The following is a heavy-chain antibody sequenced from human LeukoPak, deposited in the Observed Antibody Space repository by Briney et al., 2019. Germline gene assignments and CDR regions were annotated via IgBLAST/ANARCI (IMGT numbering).Heavy chain of an antibody. CDR2: ITSSGVET. Sequence: GGSLRLSCSASQFTFNAHALHWVRQAPGRGLEHLSAITSSGVETYYADSVKGRFTISRDNSKDTLYLQMSSLGLEDTVTYYCVKDMSKYFDWAPYYFDSWGQGTLVTVSS. V-gene: IGHV3-64D*06. J-gene: IGHJ4*02. CDR3: VKDMSKYFDWAPYYFDS. D-gene: IGHD3-9*01. CDR1: QFTFNAHA.